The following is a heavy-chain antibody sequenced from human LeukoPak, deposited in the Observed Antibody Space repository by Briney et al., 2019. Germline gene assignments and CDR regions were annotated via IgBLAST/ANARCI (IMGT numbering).Heavy chain of an antibody. CDR1: GFTFSSYW. J-gene: IGHJ3*02. CDR2: ISYDGSNK. CDR3: ARERYSYGRGAFDI. D-gene: IGHD5-18*01. V-gene: IGHV3-30*03. Sequence: GGSLRLSCAASGFTFSSYWMSWVRQAPGKGLEWVAVISYDGSNKYYADSVKGRFTISRDNSKNTLYLQMNSLRAEDTAVYYCARERYSYGRGAFDIWGQGTMVTVSS.